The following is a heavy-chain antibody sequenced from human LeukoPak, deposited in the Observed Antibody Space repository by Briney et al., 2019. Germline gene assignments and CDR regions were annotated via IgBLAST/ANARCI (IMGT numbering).Heavy chain of an antibody. Sequence: GGSLRLSCAASRFTFSTYDMHWVRQAPGKGLEWVTFIQYDGSNKYYADSVKGRFTISRDNSKNTLFLQMNSLRTEDTAVYYCAKDRNFHYWGQGTLVTVSS. CDR2: IQYDGSNK. CDR1: RFTFSTYD. CDR3: AKDRNFHY. V-gene: IGHV3-30*02. J-gene: IGHJ4*02.